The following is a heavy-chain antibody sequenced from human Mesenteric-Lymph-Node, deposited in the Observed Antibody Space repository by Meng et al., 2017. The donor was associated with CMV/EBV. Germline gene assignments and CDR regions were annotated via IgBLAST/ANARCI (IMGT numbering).Heavy chain of an antibody. D-gene: IGHD1-26*01. V-gene: IGHV3-21*01. CDR2: ISSSSSYI. J-gene: IGHJ4*02. CDR1: GFTFSSYS. CDR3: ARGGRELVRIDY. Sequence: GESLKISCAASGFTFSSYSMNWVRQAPGKGLEWVSSISSSSSYIYYADSVKGRFTISRDNAKNSLYLQMNSLRAEDTAVYYCARGGRELVRIDYWGQGTLVTVSS.